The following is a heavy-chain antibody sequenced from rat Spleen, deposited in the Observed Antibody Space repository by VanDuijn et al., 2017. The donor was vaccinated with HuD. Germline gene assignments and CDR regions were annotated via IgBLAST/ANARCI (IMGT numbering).Heavy chain of an antibody. CDR2: ISYEGSGT. CDR3: ARLDSSYFDY. Sequence: EVQLVESGGGLVQPGRSLELSCTASGFTFSDYYMAWVRQAPKKGLEWVASISYEGSGTYYGDSVKGRFTISRDNAKSTLYLQMNSLRSEDTATYYCARLDSSYFDYWGQGVMVTVSS. J-gene: IGHJ2*01. V-gene: IGHV5-22*01. D-gene: IGHD1-2*01. CDR1: GFTFSDYY.